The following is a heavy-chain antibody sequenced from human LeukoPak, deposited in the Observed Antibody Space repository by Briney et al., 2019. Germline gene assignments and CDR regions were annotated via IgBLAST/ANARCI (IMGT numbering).Heavy chain of an antibody. J-gene: IGHJ5*02. V-gene: IGHV1-2*02. Sequence: ASVKVSCKASGYTFTGYYMHWVRQAPGQGLEWMGWINPNSGGTNYAQKFQGRVTMTRDTSISTAYMELSRLRYDDTAVYYCARAWFGELLRFDPWGQGTLVTVSS. CDR1: GYTFTGYY. D-gene: IGHD3-10*01. CDR2: INPNSGGT. CDR3: ARAWFGELLRFDP.